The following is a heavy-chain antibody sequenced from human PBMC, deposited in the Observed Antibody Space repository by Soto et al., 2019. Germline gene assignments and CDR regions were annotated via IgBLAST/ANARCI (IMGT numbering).Heavy chain of an antibody. CDR1: GFTFSSYA. D-gene: IGHD4-17*01. CDR3: AKGHDYGDSVGFDY. Sequence: EVQLLESGGGLVQPGGSLRLSCAASGFTFSSYAMSWVRQAPGKGLEWVSAISGSGGSTYYADSVKGRFTISRDNYKNTLYLQMNRLRAEDTAVYYCAKGHDYGDSVGFDYWGQFTLVTVSS. CDR2: ISGSGGST. V-gene: IGHV3-23*01. J-gene: IGHJ4*02.